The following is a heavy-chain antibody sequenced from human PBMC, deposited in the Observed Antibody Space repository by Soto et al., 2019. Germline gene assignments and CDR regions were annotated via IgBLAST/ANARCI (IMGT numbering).Heavy chain of an antibody. CDR3: CSQYYYYGMDV. CDR1: GGSISSGGYY. CDR2: IYYSGST. V-gene: IGHV4-31*03. J-gene: IGHJ6*04. Sequence: QVQLQESGPGLVKPSQTLSLTCTVSGGSISSGGYYWSWIRQHPGKGLEWIGYIYYSGSTYYTPSLRCRVTISVDTSNNQFSLKLSSVTAADTAVYYCCSQYYYYGMDVWGKGTTVTVSS. D-gene: IGHD2-15*01.